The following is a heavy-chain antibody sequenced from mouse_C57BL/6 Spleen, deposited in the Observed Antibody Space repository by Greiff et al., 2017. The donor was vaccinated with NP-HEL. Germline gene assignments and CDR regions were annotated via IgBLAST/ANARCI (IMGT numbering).Heavy chain of an antibody. Sequence: VQLQQSGPELVKPGASVKISCKASGYAFSSSWMNWVKQRPGKGLEWIGRIYPGDGDTNYNGKFKGKATLTADTSSNPAYLQLSSLTSEDTAIYYCARSGTYGNYDYWGQGTTLTVSS. D-gene: IGHD2-1*01. CDR3: ARSGTYGNYDY. V-gene: IGHV1-82*01. J-gene: IGHJ2*01. CDR2: IYPGDGDT. CDR1: GYAFSSSW.